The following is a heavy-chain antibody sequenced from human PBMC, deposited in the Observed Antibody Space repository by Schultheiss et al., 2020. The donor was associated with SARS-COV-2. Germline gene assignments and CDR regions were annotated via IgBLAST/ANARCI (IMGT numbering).Heavy chain of an antibody. Sequence: LRLSCTVSGGSIRSGESYWSWIRQSPGKGLEWIGYIDYSGSTYYNPSLKSRVTISVDTSKNQFSLKLSSVTAADTAVYYCARRYSSSSGLGFDSWGQGTLVTVSS. V-gene: IGHV4-30-4*01. D-gene: IGHD6-6*01. CDR1: GGSIRSGESY. CDR3: ARRYSSSSGLGFDS. J-gene: IGHJ5*01. CDR2: IDYSGST.